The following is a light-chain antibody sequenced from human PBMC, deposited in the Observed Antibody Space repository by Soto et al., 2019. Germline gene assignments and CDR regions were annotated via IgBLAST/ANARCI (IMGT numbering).Light chain of an antibody. V-gene: IGLV1-47*02. CDR2: YNN. J-gene: IGLJ1*01. Sequence: QSVLTQEPSASGTAGQGVTISCSGSDSNIGSNSVYWYQHLPKTAPKLLIYYNNQRPSGVPDQFSGSRSGTSASLAISGIRSEDEADYYCAAWDDSLRACVFGTGTKVTVL. CDR3: AAWDDSLRACV. CDR1: DSNIGSNS.